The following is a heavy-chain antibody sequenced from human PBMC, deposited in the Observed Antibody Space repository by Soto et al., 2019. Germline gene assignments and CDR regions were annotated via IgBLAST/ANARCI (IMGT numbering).Heavy chain of an antibody. J-gene: IGHJ6*02. CDR3: AREGSPVDYGDYQDGTYYYYGMDV. V-gene: IGHV3-33*01. CDR1: GFTFSSYG. CDR2: IWYDGSNK. D-gene: IGHD4-17*01. Sequence: QVQLVESGGGVVQPGRSLRLSCAASGFTFSSYGMHWVRQAPGKGLEWVAVIWYDGSNKYYADSVKGRFTISRDNSKNTLYLQMNSLRAEDTAVYYCAREGSPVDYGDYQDGTYYYYGMDVWGQGTTVTVSS.